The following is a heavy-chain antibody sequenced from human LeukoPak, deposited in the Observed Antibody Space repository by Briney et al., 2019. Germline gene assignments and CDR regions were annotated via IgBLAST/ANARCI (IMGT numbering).Heavy chain of an antibody. D-gene: IGHD5-18*01. CDR2: ISGSGDNT. CDR1: GFTFSSYA. CDR3: ARSSSYGFGYFDY. Sequence: GGSLRLSCAASGFTFSSYAMSWVRQAPGKGLEWVSGISGSGDNTYYADSVKGRFTISRDNSKNTLYLQMNSLRAEDTAVYYCARSSSYGFGYFDYWGQGTLVTVSS. V-gene: IGHV3-23*01. J-gene: IGHJ4*02.